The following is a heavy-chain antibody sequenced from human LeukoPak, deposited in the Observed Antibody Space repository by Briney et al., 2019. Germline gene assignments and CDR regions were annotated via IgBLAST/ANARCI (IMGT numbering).Heavy chain of an antibody. CDR3: AKGGNSAPLDY. Sequence: GGSLRLSCAVSGFTFRNYGMTWVRQAPGKGLEWVSAISAGGSDTIYTDSVKDRFTISRDNSKNTLYLQMNSLRAEDTAVYYCAKGGNSAPLDYWGQGTLVTVSS. V-gene: IGHV3-23*01. D-gene: IGHD1-7*01. CDR2: ISAGGSDT. CDR1: GFTFRNYG. J-gene: IGHJ4*02.